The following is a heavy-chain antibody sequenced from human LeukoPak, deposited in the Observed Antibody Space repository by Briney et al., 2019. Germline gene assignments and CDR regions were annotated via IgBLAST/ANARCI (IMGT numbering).Heavy chain of an antibody. CDR1: RHTLTSYY. CDR2: INPRGGST. D-gene: IGHD3-9*01. Sequence: EASVKVSSKVSRHTLTSYYMHWVRQAPRQGLEWMGIINPRGGSTSYAQKFQGRVTMTRDMSTSTVYMELMSLRSEDTAVYYCARESYYILSGYYGYYMDVWGKGTTVTVSS. J-gene: IGHJ6*03. V-gene: IGHV1-46*01. CDR3: ARESYYILSGYYGYYMDV.